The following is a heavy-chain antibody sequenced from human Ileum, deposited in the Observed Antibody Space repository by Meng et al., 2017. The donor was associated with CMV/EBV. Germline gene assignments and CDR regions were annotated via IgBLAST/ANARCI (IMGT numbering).Heavy chain of an antibody. Sequence: SCGASGFSFSAYPMAWVRQAPGKGLAWVSMIYNGGDSKYYGDSVKGRFTISRDNSRYALYLQMDNLRAEDTAIYYCAKVLSWYYFDYWGQGALVTVSS. J-gene: IGHJ4*02. D-gene: IGHD6-13*01. V-gene: IGHV3-23*03. CDR1: GFSFSAYP. CDR3: AKVLSWYYFDY. CDR2: IYNGGDSK.